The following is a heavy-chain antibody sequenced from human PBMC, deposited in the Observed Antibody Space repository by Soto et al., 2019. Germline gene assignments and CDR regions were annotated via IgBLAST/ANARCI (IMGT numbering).Heavy chain of an antibody. Sequence: TFSSYAISWVRQAPGKGLEWMGGIIPIFGTANYAQKFQGRVTITADKSTSTAYMELSSLRSEDTAVYYCARESQVRAGRYYYYGTDVWGQGTTVTVSS. V-gene: IGHV1-69*06. D-gene: IGHD1-1*01. CDR1: TFSSYA. CDR3: ARESQVRAGRYYYYGTDV. J-gene: IGHJ6*02. CDR2: IIPIFGTA.